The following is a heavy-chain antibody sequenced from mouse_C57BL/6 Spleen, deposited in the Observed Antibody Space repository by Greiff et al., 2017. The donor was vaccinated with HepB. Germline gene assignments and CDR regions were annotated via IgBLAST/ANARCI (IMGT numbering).Heavy chain of an antibody. J-gene: IGHJ2*01. D-gene: IGHD2-5*01. CDR2: ISDGGSYT. CDR3: ARDYYSNYSSYFDY. V-gene: IGHV5-4*01. Sequence: EVKLVEPGGGLVKPGGSLKLSCAASGFTFSSYAMSWVRQTPEKRLEWVATISDGGSYTYYPDNVKGRFTISRDNAKNNLYLQMSHLKSEDTAMYYCARDYYSNYSSYFDYWGQGTTLTVSS. CDR1: GFTFSSYA.